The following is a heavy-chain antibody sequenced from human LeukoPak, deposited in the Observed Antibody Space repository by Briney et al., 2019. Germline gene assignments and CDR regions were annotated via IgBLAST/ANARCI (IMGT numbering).Heavy chain of an antibody. D-gene: IGHD3-10*01. J-gene: IGHJ4*02. V-gene: IGHV1-18*01. CDR2: ISAYNGNT. CDR3: ARGPGRITMVRGVGHFDY. CDR1: GYTFTSYG. Sequence: GASVKVSCKASGYTFTSYGISWVRQAPGQGLEWMGWISAYNGNTNYAQKLQGRATMTTDTSTSTAYMELRSLRSDDTAVYYCARGPGRITMVRGVGHFDYWGQGTLVTVSS.